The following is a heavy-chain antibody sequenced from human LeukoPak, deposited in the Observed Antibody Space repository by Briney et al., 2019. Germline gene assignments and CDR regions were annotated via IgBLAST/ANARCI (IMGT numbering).Heavy chain of an antibody. D-gene: IGHD3-10*01. J-gene: IGHJ6*02. CDR1: GYTFTSYG. CDR2: ISAYNGNT. CDR3: ARGGPLWLGEFLYGMDV. V-gene: IGHV1-18*01. Sequence: ASVKVSCKASGYTFTSYGISWVRQAPGQGLEWMGWISAYNGNTNYPQKLQGRVTMTTDTSTSTAYMELRSLRSDDTAVYYCARGGPLWLGEFLYGMDVWGQGTTVTVSS.